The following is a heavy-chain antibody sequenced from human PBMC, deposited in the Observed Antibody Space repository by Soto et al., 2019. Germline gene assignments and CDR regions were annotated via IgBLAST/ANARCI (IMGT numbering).Heavy chain of an antibody. D-gene: IGHD6-19*01. V-gene: IGHV1-69*04. CDR2: IIPILGIA. CDR1: GGTFSSYT. J-gene: IGHJ4*02. Sequence: VASVKVSCKASGGTFSSYTISWVRQAPGQGLEWMGRIIPILGIANYAQKFQGRVTITADKSTSTAYMELSSLRSEDTAVYYCARDASGWSFDYWGQGTLVTVSS. CDR3: ARDASGWSFDY.